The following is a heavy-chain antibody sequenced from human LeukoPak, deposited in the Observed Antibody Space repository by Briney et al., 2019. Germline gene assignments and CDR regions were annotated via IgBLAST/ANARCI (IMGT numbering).Heavy chain of an antibody. CDR2: ISYTGST. CDR1: GGSVSSSTYY. V-gene: IGHV4-39*01. Sequence: SETLSLTCTVSGGSVSSSTYYWGWIRQPTGKGLEWIGTISYTGSTYYNPSLKSRVTISVDTSKNQFSLKLSSVTAADTAVYYCARQSGSSSGLDYWGQGTLVTVSS. D-gene: IGHD6-6*01. J-gene: IGHJ4*02. CDR3: ARQSGSSSGLDY.